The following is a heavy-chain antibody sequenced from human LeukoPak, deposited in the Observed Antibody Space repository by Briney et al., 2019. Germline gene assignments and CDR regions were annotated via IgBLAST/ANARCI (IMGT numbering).Heavy chain of an antibody. CDR3: ARDSKVVAGFDY. J-gene: IGHJ4*02. CDR2: IYYSGST. CDR1: GGSISSYY. Sequence: PSETLSLTCTVSGGSISSYYWSWIRQPPGEGLEWIGYIYYSGSTNYNPSLKSRVTMSVDTSKNQFSLKLSSVTAADTAVYYCARDSKVVAGFDYWGQGSLVTVSS. D-gene: IGHD6-19*01. V-gene: IGHV4-59*01.